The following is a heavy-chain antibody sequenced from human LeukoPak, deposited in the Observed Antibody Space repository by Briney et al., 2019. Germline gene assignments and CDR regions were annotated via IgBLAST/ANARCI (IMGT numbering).Heavy chain of an antibody. V-gene: IGHV3-21*01. Sequence: GGSLRLSCAASGFTFSSYSMNWVRQAPGKGLEWVSSISSSSSYIYYADSVKGRFTISRDNAKNSLYLQKNTVRAEDTAVYFCARDSNTAMVHYWGQGTLVTVSS. CDR3: ARDSNTAMVHY. J-gene: IGHJ4*02. D-gene: IGHD5-18*01. CDR1: GFTFSSYS. CDR2: ISSSSSYI.